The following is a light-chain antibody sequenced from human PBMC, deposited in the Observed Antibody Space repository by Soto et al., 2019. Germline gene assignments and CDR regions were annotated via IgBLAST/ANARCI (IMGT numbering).Light chain of an antibody. Sequence: EIVLTQSPATLSVSPGERATLSCRASQSVSSYLAWYQQKPGQAPRLLIYDASNRATGIPARFSGSGSETDFTLTTSRLEPEDFAVYYCQQRSNWPPITFGQGTRLEIK. J-gene: IGKJ5*01. CDR2: DAS. V-gene: IGKV3-11*01. CDR3: QQRSNWPPIT. CDR1: QSVSSY.